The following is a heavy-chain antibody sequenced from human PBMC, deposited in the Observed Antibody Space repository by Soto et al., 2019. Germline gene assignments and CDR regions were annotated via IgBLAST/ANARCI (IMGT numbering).Heavy chain of an antibody. CDR3: ARGSDGLEDY. J-gene: IGHJ4*02. CDR2: IIPILGIA. Sequence: QVQLVQSGAEVKKPGSSVKVSCKASGGTFSSYTISWVRQAPGQGLEWMRRIIPILGIANYAQKFQGRVTITADKSTSTAYMELSSLRSEDTAVYYCARGSDGLEDYWGQGTLVTVSS. D-gene: IGHD3-16*01. V-gene: IGHV1-69*02. CDR1: GGTFSSYT.